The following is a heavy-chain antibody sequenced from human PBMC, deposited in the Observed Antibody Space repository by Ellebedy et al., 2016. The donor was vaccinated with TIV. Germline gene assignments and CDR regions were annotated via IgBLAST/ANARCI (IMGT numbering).Heavy chain of an antibody. CDR1: GYTFSSYG. J-gene: IGHJ4*02. Sequence: ASVKVSCKTYGYTFSSYGISWVRQAPGQGLEWMGWISAYTGDSDYAKKFQGRVTVTTDTSTSTAYLELRSLRSDDTAVYYCARDMVQGMVSRYLWFDYWGQGTRVTVSS. CDR2: ISAYTGDS. D-gene: IGHD5/OR15-5a*01. V-gene: IGHV1-18*01. CDR3: ARDMVQGMVSRYLWFDY.